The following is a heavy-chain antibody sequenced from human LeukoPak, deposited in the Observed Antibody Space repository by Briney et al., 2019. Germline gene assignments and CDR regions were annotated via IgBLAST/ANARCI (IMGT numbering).Heavy chain of an antibody. D-gene: IGHD2-21*02. V-gene: IGHV1-2*02. Sequence: ASVKVSCKASGYTFTGYYMHWVRQAPGQGLEWMGWINPHSDGTNYAQKFQGRVTMTRDPSISTAYMELSSLRSDDTARYYCARARTYCGGDCSYFDFWGQGTLVTVSS. J-gene: IGHJ4*02. CDR1: GYTFTGYY. CDR3: ARARTYCGGDCSYFDF. CDR2: INPHSDGT.